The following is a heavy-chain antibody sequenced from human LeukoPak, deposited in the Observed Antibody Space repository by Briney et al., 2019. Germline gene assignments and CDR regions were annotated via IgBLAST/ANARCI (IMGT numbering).Heavy chain of an antibody. CDR3: AKDPQYDILTGGSDY. V-gene: IGHV3-30*02. Sequence: GGSLRLSCAASGFTFSSYGMHWVRQAPGKGLEWVAIIWSDGSNKYYADSVKGRFTISRDNSKNTLYLQMNSLRAEDTAVYYCAKDPQYDILTGGSDYWGQGTLVTVSS. CDR1: GFTFSSYG. D-gene: IGHD3-9*01. J-gene: IGHJ4*02. CDR2: IWSDGSNK.